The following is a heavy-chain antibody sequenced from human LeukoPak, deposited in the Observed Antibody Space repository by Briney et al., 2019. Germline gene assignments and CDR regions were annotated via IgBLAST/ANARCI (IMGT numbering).Heavy chain of an antibody. CDR1: GFTFDDYG. Sequence: GGSLRLSCAASGFTFDDYGMSWVRQAPGKGLEWVSGINWNGGSTGYADSVKGRFTISRDNAKNSLYLHMNSLRAEDTAVFYCARGYATAFDSWGQGALVTVSS. D-gene: IGHD2-2*01. CDR2: INWNGGST. J-gene: IGHJ4*02. CDR3: ARGYATAFDS. V-gene: IGHV3-20*04.